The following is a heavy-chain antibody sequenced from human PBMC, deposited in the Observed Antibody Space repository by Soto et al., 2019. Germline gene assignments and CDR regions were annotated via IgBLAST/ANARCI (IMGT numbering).Heavy chain of an antibody. Sequence: ASVKVSCKASGYTFTGYYMHWVRQAPGQGLEWMGWINPNSGGTNYAQKFQGWVTMTRDTSISTAYMELSRLRSDDTAVYYCARAPLTAAAGTPFDYWGQGTLVTVSS. CDR3: ARAPLTAAAGTPFDY. J-gene: IGHJ4*02. D-gene: IGHD6-13*01. V-gene: IGHV1-2*04. CDR2: INPNSGGT. CDR1: GYTFTGYY.